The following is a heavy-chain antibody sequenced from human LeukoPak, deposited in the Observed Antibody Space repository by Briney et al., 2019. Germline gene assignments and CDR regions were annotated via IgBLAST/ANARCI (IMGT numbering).Heavy chain of an antibody. CDR3: AELGITMIGGV. D-gene: IGHD3-10*02. Sequence: GGSLRLSCAASGFTVSSNYISWVRQAPGKGLECVSVIYSGGSTYYADSVKGRFTISRDNAKNSLYLQMNSLRAEDTAVYYCAELGITMIGGVWGKGTTVTISS. CDR1: GFTVSSNY. CDR2: IYSGGST. J-gene: IGHJ6*04. V-gene: IGHV3-53*01.